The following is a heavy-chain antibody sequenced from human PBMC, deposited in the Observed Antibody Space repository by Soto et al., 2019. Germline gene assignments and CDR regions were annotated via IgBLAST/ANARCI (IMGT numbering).Heavy chain of an antibody. V-gene: IGHV1-18*01. CDR2: ISGDNGNT. J-gene: IGHJ3*01. Sequence: QVPLVQSGAEVMQPGASVKVSCKPSGYTFSSHGISWVRQAPGQGLEWMGWISGDNGNTNYAQKFQGRVTMTTDTSTSTAYMELRSLRSDDTAVYYCARDLGYCTRSGCYHDAFDVWGRGTKVTVSS. CDR1: GYTFSSHG. D-gene: IGHD2-8*01. CDR3: ARDLGYCTRSGCYHDAFDV.